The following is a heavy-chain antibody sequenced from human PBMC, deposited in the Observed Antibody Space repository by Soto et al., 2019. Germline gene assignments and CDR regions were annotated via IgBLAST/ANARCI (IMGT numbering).Heavy chain of an antibody. Sequence: EVQLEESGGGLVQPGGSLRLACAGSGFKFSSYEMNWVRQGPGKGLEWLSFILHSGDIIYYVDSVKGRFTFSRDNAKNLLYLHMNTLRVEDTAIYYCATRLSVSYGPLFDQWGQGTLVTVSS. CDR3: ATRLSVSYGPLFDQ. J-gene: IGHJ4*02. V-gene: IGHV3-48*03. CDR2: ILHSGDII. D-gene: IGHD3-16*01. CDR1: GFKFSSYE.